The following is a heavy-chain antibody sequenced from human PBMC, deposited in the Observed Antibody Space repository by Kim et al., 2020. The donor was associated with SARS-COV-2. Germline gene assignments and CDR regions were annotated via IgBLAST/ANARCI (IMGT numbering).Heavy chain of an antibody. V-gene: IGHV1-2*02. CDR2: INPNSGGT. CDR1: GYTFTGYY. Sequence: ASVKVSCKASGYTFTGYYMHWVRQAPGQGLEWMGWINPNSGGTNYAQKFQGRVTMTRDTSISTAYMELSRLRSDDTAVYYCARGGVRVSGVHQLLWTFDYWGQGTLVTVSS. D-gene: IGHD2-2*01. J-gene: IGHJ4*02. CDR3: ARGGVRVSGVHQLLWTFDY.